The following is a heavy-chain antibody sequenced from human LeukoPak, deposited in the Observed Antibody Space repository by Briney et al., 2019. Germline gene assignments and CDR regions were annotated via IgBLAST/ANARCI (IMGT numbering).Heavy chain of an antibody. J-gene: IGHJ3*02. Sequence: SETLSLTCTVSGGSISSSSYYWGWIRQPPGKGLEWIGSIYYSGSTYYNPSLKSRVTISVDTSKNQFSLKLSSVTAADTAVYYCARHSSSYSRDAFDIWGQGTMVTVSS. CDR3: ARHSSSYSRDAFDI. CDR2: IYYSGST. V-gene: IGHV4-39*07. D-gene: IGHD6-13*01. CDR1: GGSISSSSYY.